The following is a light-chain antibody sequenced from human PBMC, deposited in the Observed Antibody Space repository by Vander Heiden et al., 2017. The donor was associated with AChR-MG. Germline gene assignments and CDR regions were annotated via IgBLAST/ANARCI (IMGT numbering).Light chain of an antibody. Sequence: EILMTQSPATLSVSPVERATVSCRASQSISINLAWYQQTAGQAPRLLIYGASTRATGIPARFSGSGSGTEFTLTISSLQSEDFAVYYCQQYNNWPPWTFGQGTKVEIK. J-gene: IGKJ1*01. CDR1: QSISIN. CDR3: QQYNNWPPWT. V-gene: IGKV3-15*01. CDR2: GAS.